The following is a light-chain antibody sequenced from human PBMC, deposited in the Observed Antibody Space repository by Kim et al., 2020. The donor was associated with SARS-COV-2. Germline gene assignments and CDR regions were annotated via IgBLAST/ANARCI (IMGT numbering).Light chain of an antibody. V-gene: IGLV1-40*01. Sequence: QRVTSSCTGSSSNSGAGYDVHWYQQLPGTAPKLLIYGNSNRPSGVPDRVSGSKSGTSASLAITGLQAEDEADYYCQSYDSSLSAWVFGGGTKLTVL. CDR2: GNS. CDR1: SSNSGAGYD. CDR3: QSYDSSLSAWV. J-gene: IGLJ3*02.